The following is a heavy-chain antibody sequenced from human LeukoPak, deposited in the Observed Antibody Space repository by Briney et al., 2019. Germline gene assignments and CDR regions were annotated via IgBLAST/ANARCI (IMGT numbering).Heavy chain of an antibody. CDR3: AKDVSGGN. D-gene: IGHD1-14*01. V-gene: IGHV3-23*01. Sequence: GGSLRLSCAASGFTFSDYAMNWVRQAPGKGLEWVSGISGSGVSTDYADSVKGRFTISRDNSKNTLYLQMNNLKAEDTAVYYCAKDVSGGNWGQGTLVTVSS. CDR2: ISGSGVST. CDR1: GFTFSDYA. J-gene: IGHJ4*02.